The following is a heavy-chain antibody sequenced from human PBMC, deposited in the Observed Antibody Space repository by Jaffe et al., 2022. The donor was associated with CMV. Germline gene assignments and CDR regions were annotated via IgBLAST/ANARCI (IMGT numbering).Heavy chain of an antibody. CDR1: DFTFNNYE. J-gene: IGHJ4*02. D-gene: IGHD5-18*01. CDR3: ARAWPGYLPDY. CDR2: MVPNSGNT. V-gene: IGHV1-8*01. Sequence: QEQLVQSGAELKKPGASVKVSCKVSDFTFNNYEINWVRQATGQGLEWMGRMVPNSGNTAYAQKFQGRVTMTRDTSMGTAYLELNSLTSEDTAVYFCARAWPGYLPDYWGQGTLVTVSS.